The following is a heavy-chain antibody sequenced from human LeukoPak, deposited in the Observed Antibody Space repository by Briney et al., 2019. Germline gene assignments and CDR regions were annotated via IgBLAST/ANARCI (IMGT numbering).Heavy chain of an antibody. Sequence: GESLKISCKGSGHSFTSYWIGWVRQMPGKGLEWMGIIYPGDSDTRYSPPFQGQVTISADKSISTAYLQWSSLKASDTAMYYCARRDGYCSGGSCYLFDYWGQGTLVTVSS. CDR2: IYPGDSDT. D-gene: IGHD2-15*01. CDR1: GHSFTSYW. V-gene: IGHV5-51*01. CDR3: ARRDGYCSGGSCYLFDY. J-gene: IGHJ4*02.